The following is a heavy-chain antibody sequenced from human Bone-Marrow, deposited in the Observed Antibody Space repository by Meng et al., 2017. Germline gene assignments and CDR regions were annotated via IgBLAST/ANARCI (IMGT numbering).Heavy chain of an antibody. CDR3: ARGSPPSPIYFDY. Sequence: GGSLRLSCAASGFTFSSYAMHWVRQAPGKGLEWVAVISYDGSNKYYADSVKGRFTISRDNSKNTLYLQMNSLRAEDTAVYYCARGSPPSPIYFDYWGQGTLVTGSS. CDR2: ISYDGSNK. CDR1: GFTFSSYA. V-gene: IGHV3-30*04. D-gene: IGHD2-15*01. J-gene: IGHJ4*02.